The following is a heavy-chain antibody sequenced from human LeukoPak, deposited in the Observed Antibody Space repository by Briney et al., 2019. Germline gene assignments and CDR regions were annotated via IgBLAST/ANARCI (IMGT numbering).Heavy chain of an antibody. CDR3: ARKSPTSGNYGWYLDD. J-gene: IGHJ4*02. CDR1: GGSITNYY. Sequence: SETLSLTCPVSGGSITNYYWSWIRQPPGKGLEWIAYIYHSGATNYNPSLRSRVTISVDTSNNQFSLNLRSVTAADTAIYYCARKSPTSGNYGWYLDDWGQGALVTVSS. V-gene: IGHV4-59*01. D-gene: IGHD1-26*01. CDR2: IYHSGAT.